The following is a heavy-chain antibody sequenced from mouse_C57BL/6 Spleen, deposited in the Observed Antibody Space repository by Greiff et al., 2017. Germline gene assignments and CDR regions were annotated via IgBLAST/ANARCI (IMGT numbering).Heavy chain of an antibody. J-gene: IGHJ2*01. CDR1: GYTFTSYW. Sequence: VQLQQPGAELVRPGTSVKLSCKASGYTFTSYWMHWVKQRPGQGLEWIGVIDPSDSYTNYNQKFKGKATLTVDTSSSTAYMQLSSLTSEDSAVYYCARSYYDYDGDDYWGQGTTLTVSS. V-gene: IGHV1-59*01. CDR2: IDPSDSYT. CDR3: ARSYYDYDGDDY. D-gene: IGHD2-4*01.